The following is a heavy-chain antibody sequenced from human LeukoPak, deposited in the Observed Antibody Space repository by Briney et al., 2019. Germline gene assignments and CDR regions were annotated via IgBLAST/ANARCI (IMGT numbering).Heavy chain of an antibody. J-gene: IGHJ5*02. D-gene: IGHD2-2*01. Sequence: GASVKVSCKASGYTFTSYDINWVRQATGQGLEWMGWINPNSGGTNYAQKFQGRVTMTRDTSISTAYMELSRLRSDDTAVYYCARVGRLGYCSSTSCYGNWFDPWGQGTLVTVSS. CDR1: GYTFTSYD. V-gene: IGHV1-2*02. CDR2: INPNSGGT. CDR3: ARVGRLGYCSSTSCYGNWFDP.